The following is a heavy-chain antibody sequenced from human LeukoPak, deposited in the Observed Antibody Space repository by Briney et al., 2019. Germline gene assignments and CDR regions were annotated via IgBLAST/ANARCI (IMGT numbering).Heavy chain of an antibody. CDR3: ARLRDGYSELDY. D-gene: IGHD5-24*01. V-gene: IGHV4-59*08. Sequence: PSETLSLTCTVSGGSISSYYWSWIRQPPGKGLEWIGYIYYSGSTNYNPSLKSRVTISVDTSKNQFSLKLSSVTAADTAVYYCARLRDGYSELDYWGQGTLVTVSS. J-gene: IGHJ4*02. CDR2: IYYSGST. CDR1: GGSISSYY.